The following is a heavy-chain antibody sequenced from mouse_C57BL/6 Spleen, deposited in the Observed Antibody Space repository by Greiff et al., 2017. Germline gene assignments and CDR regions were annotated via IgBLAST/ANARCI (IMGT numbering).Heavy chain of an antibody. V-gene: IGHV1-81*01. CDR2: IYPRSGNT. J-gene: IGHJ3*01. CDR1: GYTFTSYG. CDR3: AREDWDVGGFAY. Sequence: QVQLKESGAELARPGASVKLSCKASGYTFTSYGISWVKQRTGQGLEWIGEIYPRSGNTYYNEKFKGKATLTADKSSSTAYMELRSLTSEDSAVYFCAREDWDVGGFAYWGQGTLVTVSA. D-gene: IGHD4-1*01.